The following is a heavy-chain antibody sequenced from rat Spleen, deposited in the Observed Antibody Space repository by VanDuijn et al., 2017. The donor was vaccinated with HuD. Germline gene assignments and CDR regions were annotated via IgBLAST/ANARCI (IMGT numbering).Heavy chain of an antibody. CDR2: IWTGGGT. Sequence: QVQLKESGPGLVKPSLTLSLTCTVSGFSLTSYHVSWVRQPPGKSLVWMGTIWTGGGTNYNSAVQSRLSITRDTSRSQVFLEMNSLLTDDTAIYFCTRRYYDGSYYYGDYFDYWGQGVMVTVSS. V-gene: IGHV2-15*01. D-gene: IGHD1-12*02. CDR1: GFSLTSYH. J-gene: IGHJ2*01. CDR3: TRRYYDGSYYYGDYFDY.